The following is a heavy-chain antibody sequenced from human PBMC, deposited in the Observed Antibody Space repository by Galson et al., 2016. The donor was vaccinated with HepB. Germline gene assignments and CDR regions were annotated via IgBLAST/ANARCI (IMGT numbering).Heavy chain of an antibody. D-gene: IGHD3-10*01. CDR3: ARGGGGSGSPFDF. V-gene: IGHV4-31*03. CDR2: IYDSGST. CDR1: GGSISSSSYY. J-gene: IGHJ4*02. Sequence: TLSLTCSVSGGSISSSSYYWGWIRQPPGKGLEWIGYIYDSGSTYYNPSLKSRVTISGETSRIQFSLRLSSVTAADTAVYYCARGGGGSGSPFDFWGQGTLVTVSS.